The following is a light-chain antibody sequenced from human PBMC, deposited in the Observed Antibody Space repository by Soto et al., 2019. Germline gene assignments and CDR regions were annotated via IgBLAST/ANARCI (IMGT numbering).Light chain of an antibody. Sequence: QLVLTQPPSVSGAPGQRITISCTGRSSNIGAGYDVHWYQQVPGTAPKLLIYGNNNRPSGVPDRFSGSKSGTSASLAITGLQAEDEADYYCQSYDSSFVLFGGGTQLTVL. V-gene: IGLV1-40*01. CDR1: SSNIGAGYD. CDR3: QSYDSSFVL. J-gene: IGLJ2*01. CDR2: GNN.